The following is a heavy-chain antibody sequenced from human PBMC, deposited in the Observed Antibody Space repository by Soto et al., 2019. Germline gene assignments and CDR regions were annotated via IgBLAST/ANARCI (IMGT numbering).Heavy chain of an antibody. Sequence: SETLSLTCTVSGGSISSSSYYWGWIRQPPGKGLEWIGSIYYSGSTYYNPSLKSRVTISVDTSKNQFSLKLSSVTAADTAVYYCARLVYDSSGYYYHYFDYWGQGTLVT. D-gene: IGHD3-22*01. CDR2: IYYSGST. CDR3: ARLVYDSSGYYYHYFDY. J-gene: IGHJ4*02. V-gene: IGHV4-39*01. CDR1: GGSISSSSYY.